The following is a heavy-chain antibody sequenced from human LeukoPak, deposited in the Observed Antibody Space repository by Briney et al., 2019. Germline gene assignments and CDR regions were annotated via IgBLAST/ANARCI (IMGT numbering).Heavy chain of an antibody. J-gene: IGHJ4*02. CDR2: ISAYNGNT. Sequence: ASVKVSCKASGYTFTRYGISGVRQAPGQGLEWMGWISAYNGNTNYAQKLQGRVTMTTDTYTSTAYLELRSLRSDDTAVYYCATYRVRYYFDYWGQGTLVTVSS. V-gene: IGHV1-18*01. D-gene: IGHD4-17*01. CDR3: ATYRVRYYFDY. CDR1: GYTFTRYG.